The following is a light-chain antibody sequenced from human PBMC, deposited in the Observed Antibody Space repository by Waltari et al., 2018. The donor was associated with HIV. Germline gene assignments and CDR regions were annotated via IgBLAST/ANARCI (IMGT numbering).Light chain of an antibody. J-gene: IGLJ3*02. CDR1: TLGDKF. CDR3: QAWDSSTWV. CDR2: HES. Sequence: SYELTQPPSVSVSPGQTATITCSGDTLGDKFACWYQQKPGQSPGVVIYHESTRPSGIPERFSGSNSGNTATLTISGTQAMDEADYYCQAWDSSTWVFGGGTKLTVL. V-gene: IGLV3-1*01.